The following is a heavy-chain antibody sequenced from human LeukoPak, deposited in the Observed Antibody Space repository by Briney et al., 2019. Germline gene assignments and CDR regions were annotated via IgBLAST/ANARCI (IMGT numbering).Heavy chain of an antibody. V-gene: IGHV3-21*01. CDR2: ISSSSSYI. CDR1: GFTFSSYS. CDR3: ARDHQGYCSGGSCARSY. Sequence: GGSLRLSCAAPGFTFSSYSMNWVRQAPGKGLEWVSSISSSSSYIYYADSVKGRFTISRDNAKNSLYLQMNSLRAEDTAVYYCARDHQGYCSGGSCARSYWGQGTLVTVSS. D-gene: IGHD2-15*01. J-gene: IGHJ4*02.